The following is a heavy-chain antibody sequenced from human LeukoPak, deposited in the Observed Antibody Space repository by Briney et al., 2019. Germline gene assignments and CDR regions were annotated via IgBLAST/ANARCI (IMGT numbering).Heavy chain of an antibody. CDR1: GGSISSYY. V-gene: IGHV4-59*01. Sequence: KPSETLSLTCTVSGGSISSYYWSWIRQPPGKGLEWIGYIYYSGSTNYNPSLKSRVTISVDTSKNQFSLKLSSVTAADTAVYYCARGGDFWSGPIDAFDIWGQGTMVTVSS. CDR2: IYYSGST. CDR3: ARGGDFWSGPIDAFDI. J-gene: IGHJ3*02. D-gene: IGHD3-3*01.